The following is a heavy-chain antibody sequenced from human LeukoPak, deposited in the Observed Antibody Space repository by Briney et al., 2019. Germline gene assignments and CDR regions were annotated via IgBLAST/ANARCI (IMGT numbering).Heavy chain of an antibody. CDR1: GGSISSYY. CDR3: AKRDNWLDP. CDR2: IYYSGST. J-gene: IGHJ5*02. Sequence: SETLSLTCTVSGGSISSYYWGWIRQPPGKGLDWIASIYYSGSTYYNPSLRSRVTISVDTSKNQFSLKVRSVTAADTAVYYCAKRDNWLDPWGQGILVTVSS. V-gene: IGHV4-39*01.